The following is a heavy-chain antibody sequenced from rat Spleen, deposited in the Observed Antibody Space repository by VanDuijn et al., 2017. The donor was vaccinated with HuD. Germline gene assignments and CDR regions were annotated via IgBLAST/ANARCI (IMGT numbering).Heavy chain of an antibody. Sequence: EVQLQESGPALVKPSQSLSLTCSVTGYSITSNFWGWIRKFPGNKLEWMGYINSAGSTNYNPSLKSRISITRDTSKNQFFLQVNSVTTEDTATYYCARSEGTHYYLPFADWGQGTLVTVSS. V-gene: IGHV3-3*01. CDR3: ARSEGTHYYLPFAD. D-gene: IGHD1-12*02. CDR1: GYSITSNF. J-gene: IGHJ3*01. CDR2: INSAGST.